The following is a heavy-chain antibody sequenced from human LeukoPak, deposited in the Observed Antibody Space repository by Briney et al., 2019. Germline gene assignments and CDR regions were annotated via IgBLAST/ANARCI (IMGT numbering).Heavy chain of an antibody. CDR2: IYYSGST. CDR3: ARDGGSGWYTRYFDY. CDR1: GGSISSYY. Sequence: SETLSLTCTVSGGSISSYYWSWIRQPPGKGLERIGHIYYSGSTNYNPSLKSRVTISVDTSKNQFSLKLSSVTAADTAVYYCARDGGSGWYTRYFDYWGQGTLVTVSS. D-gene: IGHD6-19*01. J-gene: IGHJ4*02. V-gene: IGHV4-59*01.